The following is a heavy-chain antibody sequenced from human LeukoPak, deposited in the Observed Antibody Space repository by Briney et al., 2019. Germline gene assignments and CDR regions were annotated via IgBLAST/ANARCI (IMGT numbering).Heavy chain of an antibody. J-gene: IGHJ4*02. Sequence: SGTLSLTCAVSGGSISSSNWWSWVRQPPGKGLEWIGEIYHSGSTNYNPSLKGRVTISVDKSKNQFSLKLSSVTAADTAVYYCARDLGYCSGGSCYSAYWGQGTLVTVSS. V-gene: IGHV4-4*02. CDR1: GGSISSSNW. D-gene: IGHD2-15*01. CDR2: IYHSGST. CDR3: ARDLGYCSGGSCYSAY.